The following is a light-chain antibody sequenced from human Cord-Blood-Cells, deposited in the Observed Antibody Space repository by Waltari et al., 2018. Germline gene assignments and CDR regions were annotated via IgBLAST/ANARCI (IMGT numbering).Light chain of an antibody. J-gene: IGLJ1*01. CDR1: KLGDKY. CDR2: QDS. V-gene: IGLV3-1*01. CDR3: QACDSSTYV. Sequence: SYELTQPPSVSVSPGQTATITCSGDKLGDKYACWYQQKPGQSPVLVIYQDSKRPSGIPERFAASNTGNTATMTISGTQAMDEADYYCQACDSSTYVFGTGNKVTVL.